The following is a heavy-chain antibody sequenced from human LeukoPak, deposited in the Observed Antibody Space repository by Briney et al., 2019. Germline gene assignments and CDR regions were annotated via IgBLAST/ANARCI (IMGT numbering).Heavy chain of an antibody. CDR1: GGSISSGAYS. D-gene: IGHD1-26*01. CDR3: AKMGSANFDY. Sequence: PSETLSLTCAVSGGSISSGAYSWTWIRQPPGKGLEWIGSIYYSGTTYYNPSLKSRVTISVDTSKNQFSLKLTSVTAADTAVYYCAKMGSANFDYWGQGTLVTVSS. J-gene: IGHJ4*02. CDR2: IYYSGTT. V-gene: IGHV4-30-2*03.